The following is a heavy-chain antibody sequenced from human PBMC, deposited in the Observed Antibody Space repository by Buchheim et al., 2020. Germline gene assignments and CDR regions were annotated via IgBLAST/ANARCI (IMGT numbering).Heavy chain of an antibody. J-gene: IGHJ6*02. CDR3: ATRLCGDYGYYYSGMDV. D-gene: IGHD4-17*01. CDR2: IDPSDSYT. V-gene: IGHV5-10-1*03. Sequence: EVQLVQSGAEVKKPGESLRISCKGSGYSFTSYWISWVRQMPGKGLEWMGRIDPSDSYTNYSPSFQGHVTISADKSISTAYPQWSSLKASDTAMYYCATRLCGDYGYYYSGMDVWGQGTT. CDR1: GYSFTSYW.